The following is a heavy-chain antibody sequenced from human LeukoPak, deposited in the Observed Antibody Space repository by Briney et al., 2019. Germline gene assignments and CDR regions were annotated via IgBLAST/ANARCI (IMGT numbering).Heavy chain of an antibody. D-gene: IGHD2-15*01. J-gene: IGHJ6*02. V-gene: IGHV3-15*01. Sequence: PGGSLRLSCVASGFTFSNAWMSWVRQAPGKGLEWVGRIKSKTDGGTTDYAAPVKGRFTISRDDSKNTLYLQMNSLKTEDTAVYYCTGMVVAATVYYYGMDVWGQGTTVTVSS. CDR2: IKSKTDGGTT. CDR1: GFTFSNAW. CDR3: TGMVVAATVYYYGMDV.